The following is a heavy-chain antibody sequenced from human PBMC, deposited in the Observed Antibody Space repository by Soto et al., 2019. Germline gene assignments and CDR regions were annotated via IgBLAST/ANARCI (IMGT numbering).Heavy chain of an antibody. D-gene: IGHD3-16*01. CDR3: AKGGITAPRYY. V-gene: IGHV3-23*01. Sequence: EVRLLESGGGLVQPGGSLRLSCSASGFTFSSSAMGWVRQAPGKGLEWVSSISASGDSTPYADSVTGRFTISRDNSKNTVYLQMNSLRVEDTALYYCAKGGITAPRYYWGQGTLVTVSS. CDR1: GFTFSSSA. J-gene: IGHJ4*02. CDR2: ISASGDST.